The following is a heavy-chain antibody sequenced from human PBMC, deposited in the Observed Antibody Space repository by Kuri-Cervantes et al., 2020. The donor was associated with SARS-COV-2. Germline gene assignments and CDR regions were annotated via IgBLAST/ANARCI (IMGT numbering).Heavy chain of an antibody. CDR2: TYYRSKWST. CDR1: GDSVSNNHAG. V-gene: IGHV6-1*01. Sequence: SCDIFGDSVSNNHAGWNWFRQSPSRGLEWLGRTYYRSKWSTDYALSVKSRIIINADTSKNQFSLHLKSVTPEDTAVYYCARLVGGMEDVWSQGTTVTVSS. CDR3: ARLVGGMEDV. J-gene: IGHJ6*02. D-gene: IGHD2-21*01.